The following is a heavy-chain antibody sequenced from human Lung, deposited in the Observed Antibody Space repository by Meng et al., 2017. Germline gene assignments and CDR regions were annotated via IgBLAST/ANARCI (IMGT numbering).Heavy chain of an antibody. CDR1: GASYSNYY. CDR3: ARGPTTIAHDFDY. Sequence: VRPQHGGPAPLQPSHTLSLTCAVSGASYSNYYSRRLRQPPRKGLEWIGDINPSGNNNYHRSLDSRATNTIDTPHNNLSHKLSSVTTADSDVSYCARGPTTIAHDFDYWGQGTLVTVSS. D-gene: IGHD4-11*01. V-gene: IGHV4-34*01. J-gene: IGHJ4*02. CDR2: INPSGNN.